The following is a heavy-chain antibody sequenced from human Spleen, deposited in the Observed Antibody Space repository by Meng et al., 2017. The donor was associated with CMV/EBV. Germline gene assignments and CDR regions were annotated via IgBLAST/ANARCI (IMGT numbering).Heavy chain of an antibody. Sequence: GESLKISCAASGFTFRNYAMSWVRQAPGKGLEWVAVIWYDGSNKYYADSVKGRFTISRDNSKNTLYLQMNSLRAEDTAVYYCAKDKWNSGWFDYWGQGTLVTVSS. CDR2: IWYDGSNK. J-gene: IGHJ4*02. CDR1: GFTFRNYA. V-gene: IGHV3-33*06. D-gene: IGHD6-19*01. CDR3: AKDKWNSGWFDY.